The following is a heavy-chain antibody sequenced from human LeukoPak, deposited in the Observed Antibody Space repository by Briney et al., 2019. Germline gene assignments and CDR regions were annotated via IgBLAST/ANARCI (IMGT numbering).Heavy chain of an antibody. D-gene: IGHD1-1*01. CDR2: ISGSTGTT. CDR3: ARPPSTTWIHDAFDI. J-gene: IGHJ3*02. Sequence: GGSLRLSCAASGFTFSSYAMSWVRQAPGKGLEWASGISGSTGTTYYADSVKGRFTISRDNSKNTLYLQMNSLRTEDTAVYYCARPPSTTWIHDAFDIWGQGTMVTVSS. CDR1: GFTFSSYA. V-gene: IGHV3-23*01.